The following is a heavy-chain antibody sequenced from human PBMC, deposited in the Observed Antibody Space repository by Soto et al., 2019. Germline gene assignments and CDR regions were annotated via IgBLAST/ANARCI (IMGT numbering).Heavy chain of an antibody. D-gene: IGHD4-17*01. CDR3: TRRSSDYGDFDY. V-gene: IGHV3-73*01. CDR2: IRSKANSYAT. CDR1: GFTFSGSA. J-gene: IGHJ4*02. Sequence: EVQLVESGGGLVQPGGSLKLSCAASGFTFSGSAMHWVRQASGKGLEWVGRIRSKANSYATAYAASVKGRFTISRDDSKNTAYLQMNSLKTEDTAVYYCTRRSSDYGDFDYWGQGTLVTVSS.